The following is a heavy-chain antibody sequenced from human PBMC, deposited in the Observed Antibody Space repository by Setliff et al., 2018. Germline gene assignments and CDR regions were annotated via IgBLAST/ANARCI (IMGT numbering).Heavy chain of an antibody. J-gene: IGHJ4*02. CDR2: INHRGST. CDR1: GGTFSDYY. Sequence: SETLSLTCAAYGGTFSDYYWTWIRQPPGKGLEWIGEINHRGSTNYNPSLKSRATISIDTSKDQFSLRMTSVTAADTAIYYCARGGTYRYFDYWGQGTPVTVSS. V-gene: IGHV4-34*01. CDR3: ARGGTYRYFDY.